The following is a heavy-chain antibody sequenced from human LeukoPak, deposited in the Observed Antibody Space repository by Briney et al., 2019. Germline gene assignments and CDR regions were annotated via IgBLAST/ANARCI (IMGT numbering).Heavy chain of an antibody. CDR3: APTYYDILNWFDP. V-gene: IGHV4-38-2*02. CDR2: IYHSGST. Sequence: SETLSLTCTVSGYSISSGYYWGWIRQPPGKGLEWIGSIYHSGSTYYNPSLKSRVTISVDTSKNQFSLKLSSVTAADTAVYYCAPTYYDILNWFDPWGQGTLVTVSS. D-gene: IGHD3-9*01. J-gene: IGHJ5*02. CDR1: GYSISSGYY.